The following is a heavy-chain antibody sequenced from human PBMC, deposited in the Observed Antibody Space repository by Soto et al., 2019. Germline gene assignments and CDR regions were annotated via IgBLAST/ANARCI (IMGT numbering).Heavy chain of an antibody. CDR3: SQGYYQYFES. Sequence: GGSLRLSCAVSGFTLSNVWMSWVRQAPGKEPEWVGRIKSKTDGGTVEYAAPVKDRFNISRDDSENTLYLQMNSLKTEDTAVYYCSQGYYQYFESWGQGTLVTVSS. CDR2: IKSKTDGGTV. J-gene: IGHJ4*02. CDR1: GFTLSNVW. D-gene: IGHD3-22*01. V-gene: IGHV3-15*07.